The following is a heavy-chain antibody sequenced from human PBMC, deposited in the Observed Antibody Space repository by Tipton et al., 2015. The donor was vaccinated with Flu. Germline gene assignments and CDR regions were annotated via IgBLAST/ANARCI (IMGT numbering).Heavy chain of an antibody. CDR3: ARVSPGVESWFDP. CDR2: IFHSGST. V-gene: IGHV4-39*07. CDR1: GDSMTSSRYY. J-gene: IGHJ5*02. D-gene: IGHD3-3*01. Sequence: TLSLTCSVSGDSMTSSRYYWGWNRQPPGKGLEWIGSIFHSGSTYYNPSLKGRVTISVDTSKNQFSLKLISVTAADTAVYYCARVSPGVESWFDPWGQGTLVTVSS.